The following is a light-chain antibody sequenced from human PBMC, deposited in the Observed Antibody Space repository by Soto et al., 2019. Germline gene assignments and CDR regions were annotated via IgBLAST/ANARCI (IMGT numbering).Light chain of an antibody. Sequence: DIQMTQSPSTLSASVGDRVTITCRASQSIDSGLAWYQQKPGKAPKLLIYKASTLESGVPLRFSGSGSGTEFSVTITSLQPDDFRSYYCQEYHFFWTFGQGTRVEIK. J-gene: IGKJ1*01. CDR3: QEYHFFWT. CDR1: QSIDSG. CDR2: KAS. V-gene: IGKV1-5*03.